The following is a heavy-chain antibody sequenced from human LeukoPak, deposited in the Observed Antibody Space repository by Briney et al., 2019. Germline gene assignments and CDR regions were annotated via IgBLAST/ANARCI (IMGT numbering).Heavy chain of an antibody. Sequence: GGSPRLSCAASGFTFSSYWMSWVRQAPGKGLEWVANIKQDGSEKYYVDSVKGRFTISRENAKNSLYLQMNSLRAGDTAVYYCARAAYSSTWYSRYFDLWGRGTLVTVSS. CDR2: IKQDGSEK. D-gene: IGHD6-13*01. CDR3: ARAAYSSTWYSRYFDL. CDR1: GFTFSSYW. J-gene: IGHJ2*01. V-gene: IGHV3-7*01.